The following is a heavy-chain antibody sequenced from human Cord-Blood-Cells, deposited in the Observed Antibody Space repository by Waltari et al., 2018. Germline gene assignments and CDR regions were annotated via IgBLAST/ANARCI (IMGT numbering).Heavy chain of an antibody. D-gene: IGHD5-18*01. CDR2: IYYSGST. Sequence: QVQLQESGPGLVKPSETLSLTCTVSGGSISSYYWSWIRQPPGKGLEWIGYIYYSGSTNYNPSLKSRVTISVDTSKNQFSLKLSSVTAADTAVYYCAGNTAMVGWFDPGGQGTLVTVSS. CDR1: GGSISSYY. V-gene: IGHV4-59*01. CDR3: AGNTAMVGWFDP. J-gene: IGHJ5*02.